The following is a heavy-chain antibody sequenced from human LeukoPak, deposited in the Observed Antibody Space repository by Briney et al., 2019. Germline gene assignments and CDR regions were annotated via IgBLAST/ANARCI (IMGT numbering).Heavy chain of an antibody. CDR1: GYTFTSYY. V-gene: IGHV1-46*01. Sequence: ASVKVSCKASGYTFTSYYMHWVRQAPGQGLEWMGIINPSGGSTSYAQKFQGRVTMTRDTSTSTVCMELSSLRSEDTAVYYCARDDVSLSVYSSPGGDWGQGTLVTVSS. J-gene: IGHJ4*02. D-gene: IGHD6-13*01. CDR2: INPSGGST. CDR3: ARDDVSLSVYSSPGGD.